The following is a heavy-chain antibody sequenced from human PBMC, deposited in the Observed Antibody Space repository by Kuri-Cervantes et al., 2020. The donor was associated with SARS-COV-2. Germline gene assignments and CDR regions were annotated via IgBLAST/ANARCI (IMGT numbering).Heavy chain of an antibody. CDR3: ARDSSPCSSTSCYVSWFDP. CDR2: MNPNSGNT. CDR1: GCTFSGYR. V-gene: IGHV1-8*03. D-gene: IGHD2-2*01. Sequence: ASVKVSCKASGCTFSGYRVTWVRQATGQGLEWMGWMNPNSGNTGYAQKFQGRVTITRNTSISTAYMELSSLRSEDTAVYYCARDSSPCSSTSCYVSWFDPWGQGTLVTASS. J-gene: IGHJ5*02.